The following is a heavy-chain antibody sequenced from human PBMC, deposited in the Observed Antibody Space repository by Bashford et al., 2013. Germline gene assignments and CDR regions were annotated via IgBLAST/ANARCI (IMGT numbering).Heavy chain of an antibody. CDR3: ARDLWDALLLGISQLDGFDI. Sequence: VRQAPGKGLEWVANIKEDGSEKYYVDSVKGRFTIARDNAKNLLYLEMNSLRAEDTAVYYCARDLWDALLLGISQLDGFDIWGQGTKVTVSS. J-gene: IGHJ3*02. CDR2: IKEDGSEK. V-gene: IGHV3-7*01. D-gene: IGHD7-27*01.